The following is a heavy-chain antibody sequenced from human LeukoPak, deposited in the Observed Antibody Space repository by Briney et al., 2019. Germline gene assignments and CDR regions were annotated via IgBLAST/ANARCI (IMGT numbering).Heavy chain of an antibody. CDR1: GYTFTGYY. CDR3: ARNLAKYSIYPDY. J-gene: IGHJ4*02. V-gene: IGHV1-2*02. Sequence: ASVKVSCKASGYTFTGYYMHWVRQAPGQGLEWMGWINPNSGGTNYAQKFQGRVTMTRDTSISTAYMELSRLRSDDTAVYYCARNLAKYSIYPDYWGQGTLVTVSS. CDR2: INPNSGGT. D-gene: IGHD4-11*01.